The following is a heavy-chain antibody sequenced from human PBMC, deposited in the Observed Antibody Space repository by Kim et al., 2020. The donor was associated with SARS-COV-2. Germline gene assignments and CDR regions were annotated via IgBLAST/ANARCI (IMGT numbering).Heavy chain of an antibody. CDR1: GGTFSSYA. CDR3: ARGRCSGGSCYWGYFDY. CDR2: IIPIFGTA. D-gene: IGHD2-15*01. Sequence: SVKVSCKASGGTFSSYAISWVRQAPGQGLEWMGGIIPIFGTANYAQKFQGRVTITADESTSTAYMELSSLRSEDTAVYYCARGRCSGGSCYWGYFDYWGQGTLVTVS. J-gene: IGHJ4*02. V-gene: IGHV1-69*13.